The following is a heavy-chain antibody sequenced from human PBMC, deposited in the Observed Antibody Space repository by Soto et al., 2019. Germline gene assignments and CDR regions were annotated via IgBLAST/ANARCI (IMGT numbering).Heavy chain of an antibody. J-gene: IGHJ3*01. CDR1: GGSVSSGGLY. CDR3: GRMLWSAEYTGSFDV. CDR2: IYYRGST. D-gene: IGHD3-3*01. Sequence: QVQLQESGPGLVKPSQTLSLTCTVSGGSVSSGGLYWAWIRQHPGKGLEWIGNIYYRGSTSYNPSLKSRLTISVDTSKNQFSLELTSVTAADTAVYYCGRMLWSAEYTGSFDVWGQGTMVAVSS. V-gene: IGHV4-31*03.